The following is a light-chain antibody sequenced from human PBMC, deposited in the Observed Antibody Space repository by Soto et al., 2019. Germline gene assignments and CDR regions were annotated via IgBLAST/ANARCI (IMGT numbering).Light chain of an antibody. CDR1: SSDVGGYNY. J-gene: IGLJ1*01. CDR3: SSYTTSSTLV. V-gene: IGLV2-14*01. CDR2: EVT. Sequence: QSVLTQPASVSASPGQSVTISCAGTSSDVGGYNYVSWYQQRPGRAPKLMIYEVTYRPSGVSNRFSGSKSGNTASLTISGLQAEDEAHYYCSSYTTSSTLVFGTGTKLTVL.